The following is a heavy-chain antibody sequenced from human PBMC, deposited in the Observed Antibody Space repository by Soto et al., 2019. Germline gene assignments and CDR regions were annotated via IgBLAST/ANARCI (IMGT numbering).Heavy chain of an antibody. Sequence: SETLSLTCTVSGGSISSGGYYWSWIRQHPGKGLEWIGYIYYSGSTYYNPSLKSRVTISVDTSKNQFSLKLSSVTAADTAVYYCARHVYDILTGYYKALVSSAFDIWGQGTMVTVSS. CDR1: GGSISSGGYY. CDR3: ARHVYDILTGYYKALVSSAFDI. D-gene: IGHD3-9*01. CDR2: IYYSGST. V-gene: IGHV4-31*03. J-gene: IGHJ3*02.